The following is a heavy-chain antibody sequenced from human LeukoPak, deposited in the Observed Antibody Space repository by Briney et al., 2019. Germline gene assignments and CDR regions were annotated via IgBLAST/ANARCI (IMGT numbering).Heavy chain of an antibody. J-gene: IGHJ4*02. CDR2: ISSTSTYI. Sequence: GGSLRLSYAACGFTFRSHSMNWVRQAPGKGLEWVSSISSTSTYIYYADSVEGRFTISRDNAKNSLYLQVNSLRAEDTAVYYCARGGFGELYWGQGTLVTVSS. CDR1: GFTFRSHS. V-gene: IGHV3-21*01. CDR3: ARGGFGELY. D-gene: IGHD3-10*01.